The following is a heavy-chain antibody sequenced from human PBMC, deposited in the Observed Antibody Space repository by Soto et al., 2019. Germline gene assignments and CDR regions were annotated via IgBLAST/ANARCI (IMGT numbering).Heavy chain of an antibody. V-gene: IGHV3-21*01. CDR2: ISSSSSYI. D-gene: IGHD1-26*01. CDR1: GFTFISNT. J-gene: IGHJ6*02. CDR3: ARDMMGATLYYYYYGMDV. Sequence: EVQLVESGGGLVKPGGSLRLSCAASGFTFISNTRTWFRKAPGKGREWASSISSSSSYIYYADSVKGRFTISRDNAKNSLYLQMNSLRAEDTAVYYCARDMMGATLYYYYYGMDVWGQGTTVTVSS.